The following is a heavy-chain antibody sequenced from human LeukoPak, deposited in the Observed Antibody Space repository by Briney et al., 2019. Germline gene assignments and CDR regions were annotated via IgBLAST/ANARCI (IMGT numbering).Heavy chain of an antibody. V-gene: IGHV4-31*03. CDR2: IYYRGST. J-gene: IGHJ3*02. CDR3: ARGGLRYFDWFGAFDI. Sequence: SETLSLTCTVSGGSISSGGYYWSWIRQHPGKGLEWIGYIYYRGSTYYNPSLKSRVTISVDTSKNQFSLKLSSVTAADTAVYYCARGGLRYFDWFGAFDIWGQGTMVTVSS. D-gene: IGHD3-9*01. CDR1: GGSISSGGYY.